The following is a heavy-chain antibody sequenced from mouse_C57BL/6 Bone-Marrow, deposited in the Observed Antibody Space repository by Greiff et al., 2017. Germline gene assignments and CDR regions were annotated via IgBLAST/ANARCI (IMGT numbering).Heavy chain of an antibody. CDR3: ARYHYDYDVLYWYFDV. CDR2: IYPGGGYT. CDR1: GYTFTNYW. D-gene: IGHD2-4*01. J-gene: IGHJ1*03. V-gene: IGHV1-63*01. Sequence: QVQLKESGAELVRPGTSVKMSCKASGYTFTNYWIGWAKQRPGHGLEWIGDIYPGGGYTNYNEKFKGKATLTADKSSSTAYMQFSSLTSEDSAIYYCARYHYDYDVLYWYFDVWGTGTTVTVSS.